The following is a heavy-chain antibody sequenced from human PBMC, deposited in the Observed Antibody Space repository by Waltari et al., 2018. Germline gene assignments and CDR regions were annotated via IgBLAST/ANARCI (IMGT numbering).Heavy chain of an antibody. V-gene: IGHV3-48*03. CDR1: GFIFSDDE. D-gene: IGHD2-21*02. Sequence: EIQLVESGGGLVQPGGSLRLSCEVSGFIFSDDEMNWVRQAPGKGLEWVSFINPSGYVIYAESVKGRFTISRDNSKSSLFLQMNSLRGEDTAVYFCARGRVGDGDCLDSWGQGTLVTVSS. CDR2: INPSGYV. CDR3: ARGRVGDGDCLDS. J-gene: IGHJ5*01.